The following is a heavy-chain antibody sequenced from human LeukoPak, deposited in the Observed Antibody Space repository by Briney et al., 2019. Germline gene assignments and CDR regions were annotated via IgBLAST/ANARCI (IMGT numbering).Heavy chain of an antibody. V-gene: IGHV3-23*01. Sequence: GGTLRLSCAASGFTFSSYGMSWVRQAPGKGLEWVSAISGSGGSTYYADSVKGRFTISRDNSKNTLYLQMNSLRAEDTALYYCARDYYDILTGPPDYWGQGTLVTVSS. CDR3: ARDYYDILTGPPDY. CDR1: GFTFSSYG. CDR2: ISGSGGST. D-gene: IGHD3-9*01. J-gene: IGHJ4*02.